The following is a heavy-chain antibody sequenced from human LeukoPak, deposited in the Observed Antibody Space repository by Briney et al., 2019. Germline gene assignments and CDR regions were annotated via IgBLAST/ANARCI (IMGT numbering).Heavy chain of an antibody. V-gene: IGHV3-13*04. CDR3: SRVGSSGWPTYFDS. CDR1: GFTFSSYD. CDR2: IGTSGDT. J-gene: IGHJ4*02. Sequence: PGGSLRLSCAASGFTFSSYDMHWVRQATGKGLEWVSVIGTSGDTYYAGSVKGRLTISRENAKNSLYLQMNSLTAGDTAVYFCSRVGSSGWPTYFDSWGQGTLVTVSS. D-gene: IGHD6-19*01.